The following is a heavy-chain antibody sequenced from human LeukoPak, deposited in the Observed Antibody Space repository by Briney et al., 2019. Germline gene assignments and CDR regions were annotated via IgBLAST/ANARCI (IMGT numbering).Heavy chain of an antibody. CDR3: ARDRDVLRFLEWPFDFDY. CDR1: GYTFTSYG. V-gene: IGHV1-18*01. Sequence: ASVKVSCKASGYTFTSYGISWVRQAPGQGLEWMGWISAYNGNTNYAQKLQGRVTMTTDTSTNTAYMELRSLRSDDTAVYYCARDRDVLRFLEWPFDFDYWGQGTLVTVSS. CDR2: ISAYNGNT. D-gene: IGHD3-3*01. J-gene: IGHJ4*02.